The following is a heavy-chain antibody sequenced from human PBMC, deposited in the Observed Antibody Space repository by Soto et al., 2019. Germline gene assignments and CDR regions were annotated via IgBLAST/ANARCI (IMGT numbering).Heavy chain of an antibody. Sequence: LRLSCTASGFTFNKYAMRWVRQAPGKGLEWVSAITDSGAASHYADSVKGRFTVSRDNSKNTLYLQMNSLRADDTAVYYCARDLSVVFDYWGQGTLVTVS. CDR2: ITDSGAAS. V-gene: IGHV3-23*01. D-gene: IGHD2-15*01. CDR3: ARDLSVVFDY. CDR1: GFTFNKYA. J-gene: IGHJ4*02.